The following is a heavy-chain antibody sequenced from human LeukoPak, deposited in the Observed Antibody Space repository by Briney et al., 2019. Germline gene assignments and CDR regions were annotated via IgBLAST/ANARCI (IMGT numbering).Heavy chain of an antibody. J-gene: IGHJ6*03. CDR3: ARRGRMVYADYYYYYYMDV. V-gene: IGHV3-21*01. CDR1: GFTFSSYS. Sequence: GGSLRLSCAASGFTFSSYSMNWVRQAPGKGLEWVSSISSSSSYIYYADSVKGRFTISRDNAKNSLYLQMNSLRAEDTAVYYCARRGRMVYADYYYYYYMDVWGKGTTVTVSS. CDR2: ISSSSSYI. D-gene: IGHD2-8*01.